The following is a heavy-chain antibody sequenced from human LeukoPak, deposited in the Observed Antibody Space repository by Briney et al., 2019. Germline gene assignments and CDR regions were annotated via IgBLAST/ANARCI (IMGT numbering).Heavy chain of an antibody. V-gene: IGHV4-30-2*01. CDR1: GGSISSGGYS. CDR3: ARAGHCSGGSCYFSPSAFDI. D-gene: IGHD2-15*01. Sequence: SETLSLTCAVSGGSISSGGYSWSWIRQPPGKGLEWIGYIYHSGSTYYNPSLKSRVTVSVDRSKNQFSLKLSSVTAADTAVYYCARAGHCSGGSCYFSPSAFDIWGQGTMVTVSS. J-gene: IGHJ3*02. CDR2: IYHSGST.